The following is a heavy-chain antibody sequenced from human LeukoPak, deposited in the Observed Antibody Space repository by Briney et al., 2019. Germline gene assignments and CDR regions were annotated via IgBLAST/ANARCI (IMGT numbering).Heavy chain of an antibody. Sequence: GGSLRLSCAASGFTFSSYSMNWVRQAPGKGLEWVSSISSSSSYIYYADSVKGRFTISRDNAKNSLYLQMNSLRAEDTAVYYCARGLEQQLASFDYWGQGTLVTVSS. CDR1: GFTFSSYS. J-gene: IGHJ4*02. V-gene: IGHV3-21*01. D-gene: IGHD6-13*01. CDR3: ARGLEQQLASFDY. CDR2: ISSSSSYI.